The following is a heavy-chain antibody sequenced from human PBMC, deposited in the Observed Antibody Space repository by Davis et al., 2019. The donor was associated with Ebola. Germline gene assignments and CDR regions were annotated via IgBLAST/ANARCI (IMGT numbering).Heavy chain of an antibody. Sequence: PGGSLRLSCAASGFTFSPYWMSWVRQAPGKGPEWVAIIKQDGSEKYYVDSVKGRFTISRDNAKNSLFMQMNSLRAEETAVYYCVSGDGRGSSYDMDVWGQGTTVTVSS. V-gene: IGHV3-7*03. CDR3: VSGDGRGSSYDMDV. J-gene: IGHJ6*02. D-gene: IGHD5-12*01. CDR1: GFTFSPYW. CDR2: IKQDGSEK.